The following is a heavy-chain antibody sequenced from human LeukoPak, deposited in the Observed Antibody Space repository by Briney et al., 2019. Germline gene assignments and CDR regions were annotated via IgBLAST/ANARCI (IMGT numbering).Heavy chain of an antibody. D-gene: IGHD5-18*01. CDR2: IKKDGSEK. Sequence: GGSLRLSCAASGFTFSSYGMSWARQAPGKGLEWVANIKKDGSEKYYVDSVKGRFTISRDNAKTSLYLQMNSLRAEDTAVYYCARHLSGVTGYTYGRGIDYWGQGTLVTVSS. J-gene: IGHJ4*02. V-gene: IGHV3-7*01. CDR1: GFTFSSYG. CDR3: ARHLSGVTGYTYGRGIDY.